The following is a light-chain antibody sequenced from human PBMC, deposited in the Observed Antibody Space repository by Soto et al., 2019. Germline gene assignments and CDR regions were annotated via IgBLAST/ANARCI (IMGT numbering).Light chain of an antibody. CDR3: SSYTNINTRACV. CDR2: EVT. V-gene: IGLV2-14*01. CDR1: SGDIGSYNR. Sequence: QSVLTQPASVSGSPGQSITISCTGTSGDIGSYNRVSWYQQHPGKAPKLIISEVTDRPSGVSNRFSGSKSGNTASLTISGLQAEDEAEYYCSSYTNINTRACVVGTGTKVAFL. J-gene: IGLJ1*01.